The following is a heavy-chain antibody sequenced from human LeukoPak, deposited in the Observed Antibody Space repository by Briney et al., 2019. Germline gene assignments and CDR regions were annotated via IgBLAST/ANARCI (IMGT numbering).Heavy chain of an antibody. Sequence: ASVKVSCKVSGYTLTELSMHWVRPAPGKGLEWMGGFDPEDGETIYAQKFQGRVTMTEDTSTDTAYMELSSLRSEDTAVYFCATDLARGFIVGATSYWGQGPLVTVSS. V-gene: IGHV1-24*01. J-gene: IGHJ4*02. CDR2: FDPEDGET. CDR3: ATDLARGFIVGATSY. CDR1: GYTLTELS. D-gene: IGHD1-26*01.